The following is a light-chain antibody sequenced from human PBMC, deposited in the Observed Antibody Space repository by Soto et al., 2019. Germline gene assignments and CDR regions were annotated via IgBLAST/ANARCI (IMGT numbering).Light chain of an antibody. CDR1: QSVSSSF. J-gene: IGKJ1*01. Sequence: EIVLTQSPGTLSLSPGERATLSCRASQSVSSSFLAWYQQKPGQAPRLLIYGASSRATGIPDRFSGSGSGTGFTLTISRLEPEDFAVYYCQQYGSSPRTFGQGTKVEIK. V-gene: IGKV3-20*01. CDR3: QQYGSSPRT. CDR2: GAS.